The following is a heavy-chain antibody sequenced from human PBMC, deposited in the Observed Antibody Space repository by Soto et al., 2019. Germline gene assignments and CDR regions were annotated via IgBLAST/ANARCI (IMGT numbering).Heavy chain of an antibody. CDR2: ISGSGGST. J-gene: IGHJ4*02. CDR3: AKARTSERYCSSTSCYGGTTKYFDY. CDR1: GFTFSSYA. V-gene: IGHV3-23*01. Sequence: GGSLRLSCAASGFTFSSYAMSWVRQAPGKGLEWVSAISGSGGSTYYADSVKGRFTISRDNSKNTLYLQMNSLRAEDTAVYYCAKARTSERYCSSTSCYGGTTKYFDYWGQGTLVTVSS. D-gene: IGHD2-2*01.